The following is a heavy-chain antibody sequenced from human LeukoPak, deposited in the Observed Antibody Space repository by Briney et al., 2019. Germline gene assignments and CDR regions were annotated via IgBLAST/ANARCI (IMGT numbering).Heavy chain of an antibody. CDR3: ARLRADYVWGSYRPNWFDP. CDR1: GYTFTSYD. Sequence: ASVKVSCKASGYTFTSYDINWVRQATGQGLEWMGWMNPNSGNTGYAQKFQGRVTITRNTSISTAYMELSSLRSEDTAVYYCARLRADYVWGSYRPNWFDPWGQGTLVTVSS. CDR2: MNPNSGNT. J-gene: IGHJ5*02. V-gene: IGHV1-8*03. D-gene: IGHD3-16*02.